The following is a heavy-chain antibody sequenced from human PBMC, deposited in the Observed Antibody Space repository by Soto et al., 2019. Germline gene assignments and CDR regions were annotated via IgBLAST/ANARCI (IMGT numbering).Heavy chain of an antibody. CDR1: GFSLSTSGMC. V-gene: IGHV2-70*11. CDR2: IDWDDDK. CDR3: ARFGFGEYPRLRGAFDI. D-gene: IGHD3-10*01. J-gene: IGHJ3*02. Sequence: SGPTLVNPTQTLTLTCTFSGFSLSTSGMCVSWIRQPPGKALEWLARIDWDDDKYYSTSLKTRLTISKDTSKNQVVLTMTNMDPVDTATYYCARFGFGEYPRLRGAFDIWGQGTMVTVSS.